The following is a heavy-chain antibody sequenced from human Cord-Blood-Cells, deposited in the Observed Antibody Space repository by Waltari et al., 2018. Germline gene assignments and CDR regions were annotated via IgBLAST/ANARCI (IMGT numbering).Heavy chain of an antibody. Sequence: QVQLQESGPGLVKPSETLSLTCAVSGYSISSGYYWGWIRQPPGKGLEWIGSIYHSGSTYYNPSLKRRVTISVDTSKNQFSLKLSSVTAADTAVYYCARQYSSSSRGWYFDLWGRGTLVTVSS. D-gene: IGHD6-6*01. CDR1: GYSISSGYY. CDR2: IYHSGST. CDR3: ARQYSSSSRGWYFDL. J-gene: IGHJ2*01. V-gene: IGHV4-38-2*01.